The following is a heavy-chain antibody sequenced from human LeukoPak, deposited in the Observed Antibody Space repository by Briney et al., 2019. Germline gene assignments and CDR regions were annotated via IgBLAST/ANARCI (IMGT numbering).Heavy chain of an antibody. V-gene: IGHV4-34*10. D-gene: IGHD4-17*01. CDR3: ARNRTSVTTRYFDL. J-gene: IGHJ2*01. Sequence: SETLSLTCAVYGGSFSGYYWNWVRQPPGKGLEWIGEINHSGSTNYNPSLKSRVTMSVDTSKNQFSLKLSSVTAADTAVYYCARNRTSVTTRYFDLWGRGTLVTVSS. CDR2: INHSGST. CDR1: GGSFSGYY.